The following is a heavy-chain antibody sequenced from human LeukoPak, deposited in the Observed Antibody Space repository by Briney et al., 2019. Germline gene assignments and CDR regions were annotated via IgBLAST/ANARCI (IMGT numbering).Heavy chain of an antibody. CDR2: KSVSGHT. CDR3: VRVSRIDYGANPEGDV. Sequence: SETLSLTCTVSGGSISSYYWNWIRQSAGKGLEWIGRKSVSGHTNYKSSLESRITMSVDTSKNQFSLRLNSVTTADTAVYYCVRVSRIDYGANPEGDVWGKGITVIVSS. V-gene: IGHV4-4*07. CDR1: GGSISSYY. D-gene: IGHD4/OR15-4a*01. J-gene: IGHJ6*04.